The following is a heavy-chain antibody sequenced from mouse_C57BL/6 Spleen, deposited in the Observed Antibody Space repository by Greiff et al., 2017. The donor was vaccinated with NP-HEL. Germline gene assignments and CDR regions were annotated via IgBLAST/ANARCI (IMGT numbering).Heavy chain of an antibody. Sequence: VQLKESGAELVRPGASVKLSCTASGFNIKDDYMHWVKQRPEQGLEWIGWIDPENGDTEYASKFQGKATITADTSSNTAYLQLSSLTSEDTAVYYCFITTVVAIDYWGQGTTLTVST. CDR2: IDPENGDT. V-gene: IGHV14-4*01. D-gene: IGHD1-1*01. CDR3: FITTVVAIDY. CDR1: GFNIKDDY. J-gene: IGHJ2*01.